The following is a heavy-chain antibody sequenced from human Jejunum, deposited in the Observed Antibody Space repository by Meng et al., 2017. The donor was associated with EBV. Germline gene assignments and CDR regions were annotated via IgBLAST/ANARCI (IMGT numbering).Heavy chain of an antibody. V-gene: IGHV6-1*01. D-gene: IGHD6-6*01. Sequence: QVQLQQSGPGLVKPSQTLSLPCAISGDSVSSDGAAWNWIRQSPSRGIEWLGRTFYRSRWFYDYAPSVKSRITINSDTSKNQFSLHLDSVTPEDTAVYYCARDGPQSLSSFDYWGQGTLVTVSS. CDR1: GDSVSSDGAA. CDR3: ARDGPQSLSSFDY. J-gene: IGHJ4*02. CDR2: TFYRSRWFY.